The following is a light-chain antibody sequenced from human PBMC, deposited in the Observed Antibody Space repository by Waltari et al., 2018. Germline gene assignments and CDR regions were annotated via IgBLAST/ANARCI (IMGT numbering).Light chain of an antibody. Sequence: DIVMTQSPDSLAVSLGERATINCKSSQSVLYSSDNNNYLAWYQQKPGKPPKLLIYWASTRESGVPDRFSGSGSGTDFTLTISSLQAEDVAVYYCQQYYSTPLTFGGGTKVEIK. CDR2: WAS. CDR1: QSVLYSSDNNNY. V-gene: IGKV4-1*01. CDR3: QQYYSTPLT. J-gene: IGKJ4*01.